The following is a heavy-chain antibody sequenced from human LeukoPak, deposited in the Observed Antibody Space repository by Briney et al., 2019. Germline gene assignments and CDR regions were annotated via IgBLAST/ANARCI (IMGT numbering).Heavy chain of an antibody. J-gene: IGHJ6*04. D-gene: IGHD3-10*02. CDR3: AELGITMIGGV. Sequence: GSLXLXCAASGFTFSSYEMNWVRQAPGKGLEWVSYISSSGSTIYYADSVKGRFTISRENAKNSVYLQMKSLRAEETAVYYCAELGITMIGGVWGKGTTVTISS. CDR2: ISSSGSTI. CDR1: GFTFSSYE. V-gene: IGHV3-48*03.